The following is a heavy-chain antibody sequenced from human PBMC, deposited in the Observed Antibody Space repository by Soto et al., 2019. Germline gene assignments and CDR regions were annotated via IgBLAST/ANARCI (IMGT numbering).Heavy chain of an antibody. CDR3: ARTRAGDWPYYFDY. CDR1: GDSISTYY. J-gene: IGHJ4*02. Sequence: KPSETLSLTCTVSGDSISTYYWSWIRQPPGKGLQWIGYIFYSGGTAYNPSLKSRVTISLDTSKNQFSLKLSSVTAADTAVYYCARTRAGDWPYYFDYWGQGTLVTVSS. CDR2: IFYSGGT. D-gene: IGHD3-16*01. V-gene: IGHV4-59*12.